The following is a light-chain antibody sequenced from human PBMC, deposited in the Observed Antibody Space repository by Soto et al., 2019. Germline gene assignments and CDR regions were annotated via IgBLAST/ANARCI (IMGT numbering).Light chain of an antibody. V-gene: IGLV2-14*01. CDR1: SSDVGDYNF. Sequence: QSALTQPASVSGSPGQSITISCTGTSSDVGDYNFVSWYQQHPGKDPKLMIYEVSNRPSGVSTRFSGSKSGNTASLTISGLQAEDEADYYCSSYTSLSTLGVFGGGTKLTVL. J-gene: IGLJ2*01. CDR2: EVS. CDR3: SSYTSLSTLGV.